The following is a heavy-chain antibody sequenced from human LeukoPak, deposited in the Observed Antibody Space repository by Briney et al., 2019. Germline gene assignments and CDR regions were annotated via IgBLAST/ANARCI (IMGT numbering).Heavy chain of an antibody. CDR1: GFSFNDDT. CDR3: ARGYRAIMITFGGVIVITTYFDY. V-gene: IGHV3-43*01. Sequence: GGSLRLSCAASGFSFNDDTIYWVCQAPGKGLEWVSLITWDGGTTYYADSAKSRFTISRDNSQNSLYLQMNSLRTEDTAVYYCARGYRAIMITFGGVIVITTYFDYWGQGTLVTVSS. CDR2: ITWDGGTT. D-gene: IGHD3-16*02. J-gene: IGHJ4*02.